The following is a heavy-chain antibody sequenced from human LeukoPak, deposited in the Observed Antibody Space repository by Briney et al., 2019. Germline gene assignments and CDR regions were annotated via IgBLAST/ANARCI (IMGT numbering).Heavy chain of an antibody. J-gene: IGHJ4*02. V-gene: IGHV1-8*01. Sequence: ASVKASCKASGYTFTSYDINWVRQATGQGLEWMGWMNPNSGNTGYAQKFQGRVTMTRNTSISTAYMELSSLRSEDTAVYYCARGLHDPRYGDYENYWGQGTLVTVSS. CDR1: GYTFTSYD. D-gene: IGHD4-17*01. CDR3: ARGLHDPRYGDYENY. CDR2: MNPNSGNT.